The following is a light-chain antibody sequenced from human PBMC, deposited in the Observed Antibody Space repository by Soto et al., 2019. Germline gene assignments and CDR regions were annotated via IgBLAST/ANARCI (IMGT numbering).Light chain of an antibody. J-gene: IGLJ3*02. V-gene: IGLV1-44*01. CDR3: AAWDDSLNGVL. CDR1: GSNIGTYT. Sequence: QSVLTQPPSESGTPGQRLTISCSGSGSNIGTYTASWYQQLPGTAPKLLIYTNKQRPSGVPDRFSGSKSGTSASLAISGLQAEDEADYYCAAWDDSLNGVLFGGGTKLTVL. CDR2: TNK.